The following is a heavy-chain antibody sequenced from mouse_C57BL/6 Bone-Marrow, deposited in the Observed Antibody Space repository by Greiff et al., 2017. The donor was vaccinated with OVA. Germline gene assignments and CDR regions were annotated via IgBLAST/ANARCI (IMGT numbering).Heavy chain of an antibody. Sequence: QVQLKQPGAELVKPGASVKLSCKASGYTFTSYWMHWVKQRPGQGLEWIGMIHPNSGSTNYNEKFKSKATLTVDKSSGTAYMQLSSLTSEDSAVYYCARRYYYGSRAWFAYWGQGTLVTVSA. CDR1: GYTFTSYW. CDR2: IHPNSGST. D-gene: IGHD1-1*01. V-gene: IGHV1-64*01. J-gene: IGHJ3*01. CDR3: ARRYYYGSRAWFAY.